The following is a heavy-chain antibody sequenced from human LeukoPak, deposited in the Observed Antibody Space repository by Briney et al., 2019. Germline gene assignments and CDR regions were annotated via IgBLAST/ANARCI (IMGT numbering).Heavy chain of an antibody. D-gene: IGHD6-13*01. Sequence: TGGSLRLSCAASGFTFSSYAMSWVRQAPGKGLEWVSAISGSGGSTYYADSVKGRFTISRDNSKNTLYLQMNSLRAEDTAVYYCAKGIAAADEPDYWGQGTLVTVSS. CDR1: GFTFSSYA. CDR2: ISGSGGST. J-gene: IGHJ4*02. V-gene: IGHV3-23*01. CDR3: AKGIAAADEPDY.